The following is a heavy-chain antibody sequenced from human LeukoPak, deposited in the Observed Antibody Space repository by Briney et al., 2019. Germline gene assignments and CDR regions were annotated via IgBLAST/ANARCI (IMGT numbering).Heavy chain of an antibody. CDR1: GLPFNTLG. J-gene: IGHJ4*02. V-gene: IGHV3-33*01. CDR2: IWYDGRNK. Sequence: GSLRLSCVLSGLPFNTLGMHWVRQAPGKGLEWVAVIWYDGRNKYYADSVKGRFTISRDDSKNTLFLQMNSLRVEDTAVYYCATDGPPGEVVSATFDYWGRGALVTVSS. CDR3: ATDGPPGEVVSATFDY. D-gene: IGHD3-3*01.